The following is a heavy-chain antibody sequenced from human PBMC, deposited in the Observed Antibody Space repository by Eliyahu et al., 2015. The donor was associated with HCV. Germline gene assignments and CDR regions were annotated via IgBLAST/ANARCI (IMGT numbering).Heavy chain of an antibody. CDR1: GGSISSXSYY. CDR3: ARHRYYYDSTGYYSLYHFDY. Sequence: QLQLQESGPGLVKPSETLSLTCTVSGGSISSXSYYWGWIRQPPGKGLEWIGGIYFHGGTHYNPSLKSRVTISVDTSKNQFSLKLSSVTAADTTVYYCARHRYYYDSTGYYSLYHFDYWGQGSLVTVSS. J-gene: IGHJ4*02. D-gene: IGHD3-22*01. V-gene: IGHV4-39*01. CDR2: IYFHGGT.